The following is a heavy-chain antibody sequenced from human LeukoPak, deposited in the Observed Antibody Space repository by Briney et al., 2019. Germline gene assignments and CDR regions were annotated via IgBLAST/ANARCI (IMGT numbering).Heavy chain of an antibody. J-gene: IGHJ6*02. CDR1: GFTFSSYA. Sequence: GASLRLSCAASGFTFSSYAMSWVRQAPGKGLEWVSAISGSGGSTYYADSVKGRFTIPRDNSKNALYLQMNSLRAEDMAVYYCAKLPPRDYYYGMDVWGQGTTVTVSS. CDR3: AKLPPRDYYYGMDV. V-gene: IGHV3-23*01. CDR2: ISGSGGST.